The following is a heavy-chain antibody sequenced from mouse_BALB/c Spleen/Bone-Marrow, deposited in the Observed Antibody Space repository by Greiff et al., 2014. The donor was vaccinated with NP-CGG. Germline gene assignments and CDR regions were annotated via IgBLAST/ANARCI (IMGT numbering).Heavy chain of an antibody. J-gene: IGHJ4*01. V-gene: IGHV5-6*02. CDR2: ISTGGSYT. Sequence: EVNVVESGGDLVKPGGSLKLSCAASGFTFSSYGMSWVRQTPDKRLEWVATISTGGSYTYYPDSVKGRFTISRDNAKNTLYLQMSSLKSEDTAMYYCARRGNCDGRDAMDYWGQGTSVTVSS. CDR3: ARRGNCDGRDAMDY. D-gene: IGHD4-1*01. CDR1: GFTFSSYG.